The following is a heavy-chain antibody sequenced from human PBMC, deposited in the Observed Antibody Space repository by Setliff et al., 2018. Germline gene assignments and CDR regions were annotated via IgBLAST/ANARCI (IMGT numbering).Heavy chain of an antibody. D-gene: IGHD2-21*02. V-gene: IGHV3-30*04. CDR2: ISYDGSNK. J-gene: IGHJ6*02. Sequence: GGSLRLSCAASGFTFSSYAMHWVRQAPGKGLEWVTVISYDGSNKYYADSVKGRFTISRDNSKNTLYLQMDSLRAEDTAVYYCARNWVTAQHYYYGMDVWGQGTTVTVSS. CDR1: GFTFSSYA. CDR3: ARNWVTAQHYYYGMDV.